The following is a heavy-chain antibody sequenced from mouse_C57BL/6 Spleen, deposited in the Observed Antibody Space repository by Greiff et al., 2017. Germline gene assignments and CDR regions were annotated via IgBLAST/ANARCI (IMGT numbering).Heavy chain of an antibody. V-gene: IGHV5-2*01. D-gene: IGHD1-1*01. Sequence: EVKLMEPGGGLVQPGESLKLSCESTEYAFPSHDMSWVRKTPGQRLELVAAINSNGGSTYYPDTMERRFIISRDNPKKTLYLQMSSLRSEDTALYYCARQYYSGHFDVWGTGTTVTVSS. CDR2: INSNGGST. J-gene: IGHJ1*03. CDR1: EYAFPSHD. CDR3: ARQYYSGHFDV.